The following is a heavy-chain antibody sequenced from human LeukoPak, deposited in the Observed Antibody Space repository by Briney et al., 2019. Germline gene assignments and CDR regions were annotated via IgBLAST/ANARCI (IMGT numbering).Heavy chain of an antibody. V-gene: IGHV4-4*02. D-gene: IGHD2-2*01. CDR1: GGSISSSNW. Sequence: SETLSLTCAVSGGSISSSNWWSWVRQPPGKGLEWIGEIYHSGSTNYNPSLKSRVTISVDKSKNQFSLKLSSVTAADTAVYYCARRRCSSTSCYVDYWGQGTLVTVSS. CDR2: IYHSGST. J-gene: IGHJ4*02. CDR3: ARRRCSSTSCYVDY.